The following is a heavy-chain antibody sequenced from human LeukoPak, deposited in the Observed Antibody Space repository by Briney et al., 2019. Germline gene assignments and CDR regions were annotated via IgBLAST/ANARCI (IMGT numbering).Heavy chain of an antibody. CDR2: IKQDGSEE. CDR3: ARDPTTVTPIGDY. V-gene: IGHV3-7*01. J-gene: IGHJ4*02. Sequence: GGSLRLSCAASGFTFSSYWMSWVRQAPGKGLEWVANIKQDGSEECYVDSVKGRFTISRDNAKNSLYLQMNSLRAEDTAVYYCARDPTTVTPIGDYWGQGTLVTVSS. CDR1: GFTFSSYW. D-gene: IGHD4-17*01.